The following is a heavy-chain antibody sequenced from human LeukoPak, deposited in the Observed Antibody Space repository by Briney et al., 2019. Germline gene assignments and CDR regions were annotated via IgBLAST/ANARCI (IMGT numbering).Heavy chain of an antibody. J-gene: IGHJ4*02. CDR3: TTEPRD. V-gene: IGHV3-15*01. CDR2: IKSKEDGGAI. CDR1: GFSFIHSW. Sequence: GSLRLSCAASGFSFIHSWMSWVRQAPGKGLEWVGRIKSKEDGGAIDYAAPVKGRFTISRDDSKNMVYLQISSLKTEDTAVYYCTTEPRDWGQGTLVTVSS.